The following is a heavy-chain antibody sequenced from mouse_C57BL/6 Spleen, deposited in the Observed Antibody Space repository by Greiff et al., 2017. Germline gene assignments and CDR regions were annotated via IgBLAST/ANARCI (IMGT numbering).Heavy chain of an antibody. CDR2: IWSGGST. CDR3: ARTPGCAY. Sequence: QVQLQQSGPGLVQPSQSLSITCTVSGFSLTSYGVHWVRQPPGKGLEWLGVIWSGGSTAYNAAFISRLSISKDNSKSQVFFKMNSLQAEDTAVYYCARTPGCAYWGQGTMVTVSA. V-gene: IGHV2-4*01. CDR1: GFSLTSYG. J-gene: IGHJ3*01.